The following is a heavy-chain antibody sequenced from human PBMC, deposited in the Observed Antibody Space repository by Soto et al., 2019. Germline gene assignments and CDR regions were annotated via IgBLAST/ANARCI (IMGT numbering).Heavy chain of an antibody. J-gene: IGHJ3*02. D-gene: IGHD6-13*01. Sequence: GESLKISCKGSGYSFTSYWIAWAPQMPGKGLEWMGIIYPGDSDTRYSPSFQGQVTISADKSISTAYLQWSSLKASDTAMYYCAGANSSSWYPGAFDIWGQGTVVTVSS. CDR2: IYPGDSDT. CDR1: GYSFTSYW. V-gene: IGHV5-51*01. CDR3: AGANSSSWYPGAFDI.